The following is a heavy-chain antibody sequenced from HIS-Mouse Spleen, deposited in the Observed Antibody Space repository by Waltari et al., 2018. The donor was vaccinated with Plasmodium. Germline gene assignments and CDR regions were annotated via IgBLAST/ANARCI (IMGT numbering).Heavy chain of an antibody. J-gene: IGHJ2*01. CDR2: IKEDGMEK. Sequence: EVQLVESGGGLVQPGGSLRLSCAASGFTFISYWMSWVRQAPGKGLEWVANIKEDGMEKYYVDSVKGRFTISRDNAKNSLYLQMNSLRAEDTAVYYCASSWYWYFDLWGRGTLVTVSS. CDR1: GFTFISYW. V-gene: IGHV3-7*01. D-gene: IGHD6-13*01. CDR3: ASSWYWYFDL.